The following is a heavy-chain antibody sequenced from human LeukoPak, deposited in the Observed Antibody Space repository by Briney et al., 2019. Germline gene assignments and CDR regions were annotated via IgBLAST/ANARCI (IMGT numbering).Heavy chain of an antibody. CDR2: IYTGGST. CDR3: AREEDSSSWSFDY. CDR1: GGSFSGYY. D-gene: IGHD6-13*01. Sequence: PSETLSLTCAVYGGSFSGYYWSWIRQPPGKGLEWIGRIYTGGSTNYNPSLKSRVTISVDTSKNQFSLKLSSVTAADAAVYYCAREEDSSSWSFDYWGQGTLVTVSS. J-gene: IGHJ4*02. V-gene: IGHV4-59*10.